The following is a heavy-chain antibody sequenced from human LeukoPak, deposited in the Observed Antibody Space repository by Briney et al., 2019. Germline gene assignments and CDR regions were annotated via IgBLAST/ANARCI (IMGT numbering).Heavy chain of an antibody. CDR2: IIPIFGTA. J-gene: IGHJ6*03. V-gene: IGHV1-69*13. CDR1: GGTFSSYA. D-gene: IGHD6-13*01. CDR3: AKGDIAAAGYYYYYYMDV. Sequence: SVKVSCKASGGTFSSYAISWVRQAAGQGLEWMGGIIPIFGTANYAQKFQGRVTITADEFTSTAYMELSSLRSEDTAVYYCAKGDIAAAGYYYYYYMDVWGKGTTVTVSS.